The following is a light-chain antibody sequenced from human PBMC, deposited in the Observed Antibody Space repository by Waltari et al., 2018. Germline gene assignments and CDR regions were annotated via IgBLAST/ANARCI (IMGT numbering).Light chain of an antibody. CDR2: GAS. J-gene: IGKJ1*01. CDR3: QQYNDWPRT. Sequence: EIVMTQSPATLSLSPGDRATLSCRTSQSVSSNLPWYQQKPGQAPRLLIYGASPRATGIPARFSGSGSGTEFTLTISTIQSEDFAVYHCQQYNDWPRTFGQGTKVEVK. V-gene: IGKV3-15*01. CDR1: QSVSSN.